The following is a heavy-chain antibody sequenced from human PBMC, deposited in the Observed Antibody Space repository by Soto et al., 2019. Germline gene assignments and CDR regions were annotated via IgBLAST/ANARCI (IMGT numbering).Heavy chain of an antibody. CDR2: ISAYNGNT. Sequence: QVQLVQSGAEVKKPGASVKVSCKASGYTFTSYGISWGRQAPGQGLEWMGWISAYNGNTNYAQKLQGRVTMTTDTYTRTAFMELRSLRSDDTAVYCCALRGITIFGVVNGMDVWGQGTTVTVSS. CDR1: GYTFTSYG. J-gene: IGHJ6*01. CDR3: ALRGITIFGVVNGMDV. V-gene: IGHV1-18*01. D-gene: IGHD3-3*01.